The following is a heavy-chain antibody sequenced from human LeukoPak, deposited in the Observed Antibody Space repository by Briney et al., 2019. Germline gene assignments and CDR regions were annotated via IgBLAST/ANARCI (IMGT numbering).Heavy chain of an antibody. J-gene: IGHJ5*02. D-gene: IGHD3-3*01. CDR2: IYPGDSDT. Sequence: GESLKIFCKGFGYRLTSYWIGWVRQMPGKGLEWMGIIYPGDSDTRYSPSFQGQVTNSADKSISTAYLQWSSLKASDTAMYYCARHDTIFGVVSWFDPWGQGTLVTVSS. CDR3: ARHDTIFGVVSWFDP. V-gene: IGHV5-51*01. CDR1: GYRLTSYW.